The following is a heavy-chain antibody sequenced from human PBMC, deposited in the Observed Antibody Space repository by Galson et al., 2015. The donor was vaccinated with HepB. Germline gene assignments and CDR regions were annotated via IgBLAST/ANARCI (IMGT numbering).Heavy chain of an antibody. CDR2: ISYDGSNK. J-gene: IGHJ6*02. V-gene: IGHV3-30-3*01. D-gene: IGHD3-3*01. CDR1: GFTFSSYA. CDR3: ARDLFRPDYDLWSGYYEQLYYYYGMDV. Sequence: SLRLSCAASGFTFSSYAMHWVRQAPGKGLEWVAVISYDGSNKYYADSVKGRFTISRDNSKNTLYLQMNSLRAEDTAVYYCARDLFRPDYDLWSGYYEQLYYYYGMDVWGQGTTVTVSS.